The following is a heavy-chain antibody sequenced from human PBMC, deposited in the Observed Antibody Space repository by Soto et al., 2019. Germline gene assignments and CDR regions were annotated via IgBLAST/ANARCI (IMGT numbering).Heavy chain of an antibody. CDR2: ISSSSSYI. V-gene: IGHV3-21*01. J-gene: IGHJ6*03. CDR3: ARDHSWRVVVPAALSSYMDV. Sequence: EVQLVESGGGLVKPGGSLRLSCAASGFTFSSYSMNWVRQAPGKGLEWVSSISSSSSYIYYADSVKGRFTISRDNAKNSLYLQMNSLRAEDTAVYYCARDHSWRVVVPAALSSYMDVWGKGTTVTVSS. CDR1: GFTFSSYS. D-gene: IGHD2-2*01.